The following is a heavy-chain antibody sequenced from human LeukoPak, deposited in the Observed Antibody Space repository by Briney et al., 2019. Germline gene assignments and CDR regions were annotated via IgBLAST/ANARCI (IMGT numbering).Heavy chain of an antibody. CDR3: ARSSSWYDVYYYGVDV. D-gene: IGHD6-13*01. CDR1: GFTFSDYY. V-gene: IGHV3-11*01. Sequence: GGSLRLSCAASGFTFSDYYMSWIRQAPGKGLEWVSYISSSGSTIYYADSVKGRFTISRDNAKNSLYLQMNSLRAEDTAVYYCARSSSWYDVYYYGVDVWGQGTTVTVSS. CDR2: ISSSGSTI. J-gene: IGHJ6*02.